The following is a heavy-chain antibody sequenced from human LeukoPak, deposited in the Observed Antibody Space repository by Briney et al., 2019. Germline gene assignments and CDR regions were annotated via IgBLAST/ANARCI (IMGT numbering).Heavy chain of an antibody. J-gene: IGHJ4*03. CDR1: GYTFTNYG. CDR3: ARSHSGSLRAPFDY. Sequence: ASLRVSRTASGYTFTNYGFIWVRQAPGQGLECLGWISANNGKTNYAQKVQGRVTMTTDTSTSTAYMELRSLRSDDTAVYYCARSHSGSLRAPFDYWGRGTPVTVSS. V-gene: IGHV1-18*04. D-gene: IGHD3-22*01. CDR2: ISANNGKT.